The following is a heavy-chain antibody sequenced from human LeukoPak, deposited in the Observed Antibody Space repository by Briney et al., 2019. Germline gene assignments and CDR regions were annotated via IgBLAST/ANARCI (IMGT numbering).Heavy chain of an antibody. CDR3: ASTGGSYLGDAFDI. V-gene: IGHV4-30-4*08. CDR2: IYYSGST. J-gene: IGHJ3*02. Sequence: PSETLSLTCTVSSGSISSGDYYWSWIRQPPGKGLEWIGYIYYSGSTYYNPSLKSRVTISVDTSKNQFSLKLSSVTAADTAVYYCASTGGSYLGDAFDIWGQGTMVTVSS. D-gene: IGHD1-26*01. CDR1: SGSISSGDYY.